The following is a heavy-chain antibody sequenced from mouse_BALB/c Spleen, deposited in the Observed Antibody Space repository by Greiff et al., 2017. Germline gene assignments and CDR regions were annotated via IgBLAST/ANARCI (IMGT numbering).Heavy chain of an antibody. V-gene: IGHV14-3*02. J-gene: IGHJ3*01. D-gene: IGHD2-4*01. CDR3: AYYDRGAY. Sequence: VQLQQSGAELVKPGASVKLSCTASGFNIKDTYMHWVKQRPEQGLEWIGRIDPANGNTKYDPKFQGKSTITADTSSNTAYLQLSSLTSEDTAVYYCAYYDRGAYWGQGTLVTVSA. CDR1: GFNIKDTY. CDR2: IDPANGNT.